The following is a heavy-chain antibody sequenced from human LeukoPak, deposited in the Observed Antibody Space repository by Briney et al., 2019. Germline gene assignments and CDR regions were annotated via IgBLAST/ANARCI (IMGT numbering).Heavy chain of an antibody. Sequence: GGSLRLSCAASGFSFSHSYMSWIRQAPGKGLEWVSYISSSGSTIYYADSVKGRFTISRDNAKNSLYLQMNSLRAEDTAVYYCARGDGGSYFSYYYYMDVWGKGTTVTISS. CDR2: ISSSGSTI. D-gene: IGHD1-26*01. J-gene: IGHJ6*03. CDR1: GFSFSHSY. CDR3: ARGDGGSYFSYYYYMDV. V-gene: IGHV3-11*04.